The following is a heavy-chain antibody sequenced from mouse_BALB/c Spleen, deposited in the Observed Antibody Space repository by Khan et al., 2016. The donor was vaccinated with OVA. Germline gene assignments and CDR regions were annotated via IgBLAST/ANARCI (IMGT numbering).Heavy chain of an antibody. D-gene: IGHD2-1*01. CDR1: GFTFSSYT. CDR3: TRGEGYYGNPYAMDY. J-gene: IGHJ4*01. V-gene: IGHV5-6-4*01. CDR2: ISSGGSYT. Sequence: EVELVESGGGLVKPGGSLKLSCAASGFTFSSYTMYWVRQTPEKRLEWVATISSGGSYTYYPDSVKGRSTLTRDNANNTMYLQLTSLKSEDTAIYYCTRGEGYYGNPYAMDYWGQGTSVTVSS.